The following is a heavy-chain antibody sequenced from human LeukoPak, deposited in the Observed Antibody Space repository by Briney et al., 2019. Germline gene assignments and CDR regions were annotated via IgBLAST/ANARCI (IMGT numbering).Heavy chain of an antibody. Sequence: GGSLRLSCAASGFTFDDYAMHWVRQAPGKGLEWVSGISWNSGSIGYADSEKGRFTISRDNAKNSLYLQMNSLRAEDTALYYCAKDIYRYSSGSNDAFDIWGQGTMVTVSS. CDR2: ISWNSGSI. D-gene: IGHD6-19*01. CDR1: GFTFDDYA. CDR3: AKDIYRYSSGSNDAFDI. V-gene: IGHV3-9*01. J-gene: IGHJ3*02.